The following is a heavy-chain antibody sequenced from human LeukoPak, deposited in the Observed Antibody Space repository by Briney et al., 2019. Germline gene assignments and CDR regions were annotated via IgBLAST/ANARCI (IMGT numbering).Heavy chain of an antibody. D-gene: IGHD5-18*01. CDR3: GKAFTPLHTASAGDF. J-gene: IGHJ4*02. CDR2: ISGRSSPF. CDR1: GFSGSYYD. V-gene: IGHV3-21*06. Sequence: GGSLRLSCSASGFSGSYYDMNWFRQAPGRGLELISSISGRSSPFYYGYSVEGLFSISSDNDMNSVFLQMRMRAVDARAFYYCGKAFTPLHTASAGDFWGQGTLVTVSS.